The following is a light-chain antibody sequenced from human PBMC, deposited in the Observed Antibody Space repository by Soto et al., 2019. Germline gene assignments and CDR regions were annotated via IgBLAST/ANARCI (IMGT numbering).Light chain of an antibody. CDR3: LQYGSSVWT. J-gene: IGKJ1*01. CDR2: GAS. Sequence: EIVLTQSPGTLSXSPXERATLSCRASQKLSSNYLAWFQQKPGQAPRLLIYGASSRATGIPDRFSGSGSGTDFTLTIPRLEPEDFAVYYCLQYGSSVWTFGQGTKVDIK. CDR1: QKLSSNY. V-gene: IGKV3-20*01.